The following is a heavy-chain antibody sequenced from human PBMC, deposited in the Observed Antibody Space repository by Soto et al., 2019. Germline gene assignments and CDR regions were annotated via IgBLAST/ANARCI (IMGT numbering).Heavy chain of an antibody. CDR1: GYTFTTYS. J-gene: IGHJ3*02. CDR2: INADNGDT. V-gene: IGHV1-3*01. CDR3: ARGMGSAFDI. Sequence: VKVSCKASGYTFTTYSMHWVRQAPGQSLEWMGWINADNGDTIYSQKFQGRVTITRDTSATTVYMELSSRRSEDTAVYYCARGMGSAFDIWGQGTMVTVSS.